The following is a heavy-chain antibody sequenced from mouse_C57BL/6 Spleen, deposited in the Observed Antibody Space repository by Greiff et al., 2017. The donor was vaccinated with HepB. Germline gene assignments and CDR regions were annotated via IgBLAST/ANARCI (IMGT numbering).Heavy chain of an antibody. V-gene: IGHV3-1*01. J-gene: IGHJ2*01. D-gene: IGHD1-1*01. Sequence: VQLQQSGPGMVKPSQSLSLTCTVTGYSITSGYDWHWIRHFPGNKLEWMGYISYSGSTNYNPSLKSRISITPDTSKNHFFLKLNSVTTEDTATYYCARSTVVAHFDYWGQGTTLTVSS. CDR2: ISYSGST. CDR3: ARSTVVAHFDY. CDR1: GYSITSGYD.